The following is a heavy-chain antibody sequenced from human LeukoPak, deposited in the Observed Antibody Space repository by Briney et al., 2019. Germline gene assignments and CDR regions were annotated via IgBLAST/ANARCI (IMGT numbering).Heavy chain of an antibody. J-gene: IGHJ4*02. V-gene: IGHV3-66*01. CDR2: IYSGGST. Sequence: GGSLRLSCAASGFTVSSNYMSWVRQAPGKGLEWVSVIYSGGSTYYADSVKGRFTISRDNSKNTLYLQMNSLRAGDTAVYYCVYYYGSGSYSDYWGQGTLVTVSS. D-gene: IGHD3-10*01. CDR1: GFTVSSNY. CDR3: VYYYGSGSYSDY.